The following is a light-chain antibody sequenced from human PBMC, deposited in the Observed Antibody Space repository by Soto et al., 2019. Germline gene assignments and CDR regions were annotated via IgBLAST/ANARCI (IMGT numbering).Light chain of an antibody. CDR1: QRVSNY. CDR2: AAS. Sequence: DIQMTQSPSSLSASVGDRVTITCRSSQRVSNYLNWYQKKPGKAPNLLVYAASNLQSGVPSMFSGSGSGTDFTLTISSLQPEDFATYYCHLGYSSPPTFVKVTRVDNK. V-gene: IGKV1-39*01. J-gene: IGKJ5*01. CDR3: HLGYSSPPT.